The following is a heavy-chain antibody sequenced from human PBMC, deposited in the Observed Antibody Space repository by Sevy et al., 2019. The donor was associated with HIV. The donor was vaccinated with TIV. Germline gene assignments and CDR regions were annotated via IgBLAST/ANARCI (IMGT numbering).Heavy chain of an antibody. CDR2: INHSGST. V-gene: IGHV4-34*01. CDR3: ARGRGRITIFGVVSTRGGWFDP. CDR1: GGSFSGYY. D-gene: IGHD3-3*01. J-gene: IGHJ5*02. Sequence: SKTLSLTCAVYGGSFSGYYWSWIRQPPGKGLEWIGEINHSGSTNYNPSLKSRVTISVDTSKNQFSLKLSSVTAADTAVYYCARGRGRITIFGVVSTRGGWFDPWGQGTLVTVSS.